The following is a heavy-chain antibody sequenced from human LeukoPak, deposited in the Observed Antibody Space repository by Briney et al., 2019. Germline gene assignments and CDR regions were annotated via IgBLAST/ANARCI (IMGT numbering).Heavy chain of an antibody. CDR1: GGSFSGYY. CDR3: ARRYCSSTSCYFAFDI. V-gene: IGHV4-4*09. CDR2: IYTSGST. J-gene: IGHJ3*02. Sequence: SETLSLTCAVYGGSFSGYYWSWIRQPPGKGLEWIGYIYTSGSTNYNPSLKSRVNISVDTSKNQFSLKLSSVTAADTAVYYCARRYCSSTSCYFAFDIWGQGTMVTVSS. D-gene: IGHD2-2*01.